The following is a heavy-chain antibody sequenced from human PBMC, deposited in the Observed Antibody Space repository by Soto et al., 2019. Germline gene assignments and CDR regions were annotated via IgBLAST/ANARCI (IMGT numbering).Heavy chain of an antibody. CDR1: GFNLSIYT. CDR2: ISGNNVYV. J-gene: IGHJ3*01. Sequence: EAQLVESGGGLVKPGGSLRVSCAASGFNLSIYTMNWVRXAXXXXXXXXSSISGNNVYVYYADSVKGRFSISRDNAKNSLTLQXNXLXXXXTXXXXXXXXXXXXXXXXXXXXFDXWGQGTLVTVS. CDR3: XXXXXXXXXXXXXXXFDX. V-gene: IGHV3-21*01.